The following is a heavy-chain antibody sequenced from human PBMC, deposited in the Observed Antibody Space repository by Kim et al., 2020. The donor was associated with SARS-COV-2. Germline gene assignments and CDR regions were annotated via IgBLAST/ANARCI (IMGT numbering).Heavy chain of an antibody. CDR2: ISGSGGST. CDR1: GFTFSSSA. V-gene: IGHV3-23*01. J-gene: IGHJ4*02. D-gene: IGHD2-15*01. Sequence: GGSLRLSCAASGFTFSSSAMSWVRQAPGKGLEWVAAISGSGGSTYYADSVKGRFSISRDNSKNTLYLQMNSRRAEDTAVYYCAKEYCSGASCYCDYWGQGALVTVSS. CDR3: AKEYCSGASCYCDY.